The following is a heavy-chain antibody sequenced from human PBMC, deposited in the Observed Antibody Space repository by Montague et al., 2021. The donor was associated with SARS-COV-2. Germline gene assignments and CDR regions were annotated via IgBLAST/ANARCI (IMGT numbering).Heavy chain of an antibody. Sequence: SETLSLTCTVSGGSTSSYYWSWIRQPPGKGLEWIGYIYYSGSTNYNPSLKSRVTISVDTSKNQFSLKLSSVTAADTAVDYCAREGGITIFGVVIGSPYYYYMDVWGKGTTVTVSS. V-gene: IGHV4-59*01. J-gene: IGHJ6*03. CDR1: GGSTSSYY. CDR3: AREGGITIFGVVIGSPYYYYMDV. CDR2: IYYSGST. D-gene: IGHD3-3*01.